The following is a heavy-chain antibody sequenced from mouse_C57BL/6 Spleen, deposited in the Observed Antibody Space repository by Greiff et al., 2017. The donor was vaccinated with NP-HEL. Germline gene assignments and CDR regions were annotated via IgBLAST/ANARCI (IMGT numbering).Heavy chain of an antibody. CDR3: ARSYYYGSSWFAY. CDR1: GYTFTDYY. Sequence: VQVVESGAELVRPGASVKLSCKASGYTFTDYYINWVKRRPGQGLEWIARIYPGSGNTYYNEKFKGKATLTAEKSSSTAYMQLSSLTSEDSAVYFCARSYYYGSSWFAYWGQGTLVTVSA. D-gene: IGHD1-1*01. CDR2: IYPGSGNT. J-gene: IGHJ3*01. V-gene: IGHV1-76*01.